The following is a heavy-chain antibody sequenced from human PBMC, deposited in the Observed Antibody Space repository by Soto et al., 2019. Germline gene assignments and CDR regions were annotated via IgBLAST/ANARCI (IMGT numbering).Heavy chain of an antibody. CDR2: ISFDGAKE. V-gene: IGHV3-33*05. D-gene: IGHD6-13*01. CDR3: AKASAASGAASFDY. CDR1: GFTFSRFG. J-gene: IGHJ4*02. Sequence: QVQLVESGGGVVQPGRSLRLSCAASGFTFSRFGMHWVRQAPGKGLEWVAVISFDGAKEFYTESVKGRFTISRDNSKNTLSLQMNSLGKDDTALYYCAKASAASGAASFDYWGQGTPVTVSS.